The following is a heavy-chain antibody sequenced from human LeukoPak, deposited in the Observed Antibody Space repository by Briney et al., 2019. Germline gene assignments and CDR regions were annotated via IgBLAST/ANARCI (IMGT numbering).Heavy chain of an antibody. D-gene: IGHD1-26*01. V-gene: IGHV4-4*07. Sequence: SKTLSLTCTVSGGSISSYYWSWIRQPAGKGLEWIGRIYTSGSTNYNPSLKSRVTISVDTSKNQFSLKLSSVTAADTAVYYCARQLGGSGSADFDYWGQGTLVTVSS. CDR3: ARQLGGSGSADFDY. CDR1: GGSISSYY. J-gene: IGHJ4*02. CDR2: IYTSGST.